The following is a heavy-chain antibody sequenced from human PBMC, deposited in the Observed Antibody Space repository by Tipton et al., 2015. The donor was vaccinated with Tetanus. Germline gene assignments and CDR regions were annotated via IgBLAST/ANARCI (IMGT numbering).Heavy chain of an antibody. CDR1: GYTFTGYY. V-gene: IGHV1-2*02. J-gene: IGHJ6*02. CDR3: ARDRGDYIYYGMDV. D-gene: IGHD3-22*01. Sequence: QLVQSGAEMKKPGASVKVSCKASGYTFTGYYMCWVRRAPGQGLEWMGWIDPNSGGTVYAQKFQGRVTMTRDTSISTAYMELSSLRSDDTAVYYCARDRGDYIYYGMDVWGPGTTVTVS. CDR2: IDPNSGGT.